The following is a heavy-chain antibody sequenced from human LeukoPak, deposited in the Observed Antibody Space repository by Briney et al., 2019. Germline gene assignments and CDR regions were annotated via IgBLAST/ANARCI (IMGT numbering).Heavy chain of an antibody. D-gene: IGHD5-12*01. Sequence: GGSLRLSCAASGFTFNNYWMHWVRHAPGKGLVWVSHINSDGSSTTYADSVKGRFTISRDNAKNTLYLQMNSLRAEDTAVYYCARVHGYVSGAFDYWGQGTLVTVSS. J-gene: IGHJ4*02. CDR3: ARVHGYVSGAFDY. CDR1: GFTFNNYW. V-gene: IGHV3-74*03. CDR2: INSDGSST.